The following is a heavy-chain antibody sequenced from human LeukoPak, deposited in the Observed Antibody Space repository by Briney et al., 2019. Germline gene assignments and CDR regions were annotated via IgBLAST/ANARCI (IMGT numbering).Heavy chain of an antibody. D-gene: IGHD3-22*01. CDR2: IKQDGSEK. CDR3: ARESAYYYDSSGSDAFDI. J-gene: IGHJ3*02. Sequence: PGGSLRLSCAASGFTFSSYWMSWVRQAPGKGLEWVANIKQDGSEKYYVDSVKGRFTISRDNAKNSLYLQMNSLRAEDTAVYYCARESAYYYDSSGSDAFDIWGQGTMVTVSS. CDR1: GFTFSSYW. V-gene: IGHV3-7*01.